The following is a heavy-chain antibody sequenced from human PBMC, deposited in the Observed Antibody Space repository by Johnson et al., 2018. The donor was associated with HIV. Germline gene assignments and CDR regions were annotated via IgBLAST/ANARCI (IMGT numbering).Heavy chain of an antibody. CDR1: GFSFSDYD. CDR2: IGTAGDT. Sequence: VQLVESGGGLVQPGGSLRLSCAASGFSFSDYDMHWVRQLTGKSLEWVSAIGTAGDTFYPGSVKGRFTISRDNSKNTLYLQMNSLRAEDTAVYYCAKDLKYGSGPVDIWGQGTMVTVSS. D-gene: IGHD3-10*01. CDR3: AKDLKYGSGPVDI. V-gene: IGHV3-13*01. J-gene: IGHJ3*02.